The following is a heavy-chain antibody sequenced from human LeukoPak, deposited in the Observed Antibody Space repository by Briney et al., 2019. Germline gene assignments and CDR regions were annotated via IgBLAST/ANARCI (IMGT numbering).Heavy chain of an antibody. CDR3: AKLGVPGTTPFDY. V-gene: IGHV3-30*02. D-gene: IGHD1-7*01. Sequence: GGSLRLSCVASGLTFSSYAMHWVRQAPGKGLEWVAFIQYDGSNKFYADSVKGRLTISRDNSNNTLYLQMNSLRTEDTAMYYCAKLGVPGTTPFDYWGQGTLVTVSS. CDR1: GLTFSSYA. CDR2: IQYDGSNK. J-gene: IGHJ4*02.